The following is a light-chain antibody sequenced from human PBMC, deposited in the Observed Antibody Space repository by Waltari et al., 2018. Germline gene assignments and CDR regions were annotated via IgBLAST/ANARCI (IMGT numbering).Light chain of an antibody. CDR2: GAS. V-gene: IGKV3-20*01. CDR3: QQYGSSLPIT. Sequence: EIVLTQSPGTLSLSPGERATLPCRASQSLGGTYLAWFQQKPGQAPRLLIYGASSRATGIPDRFSGSGSGTDFTLTINRLEPDDFAVYHCQQYGSSLPITFGQGTRLEIK. CDR1: QSLGGTY. J-gene: IGKJ5*01.